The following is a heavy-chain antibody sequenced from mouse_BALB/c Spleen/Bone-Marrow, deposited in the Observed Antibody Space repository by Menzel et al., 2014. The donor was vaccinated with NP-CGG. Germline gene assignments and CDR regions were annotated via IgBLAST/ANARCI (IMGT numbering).Heavy chain of an antibody. V-gene: IGHV1-69*01. CDR3: ARSDYRFDPLPY. Sequence: VKLMESGAELVMPGASVKMSCKASGHTFXDYWMHWVKQRPGQGLEWIGAIDTSDSYTSYNQKFKGKATLTVDESSSTAYMQLSSLTYEDSAVYYCARSDYRFDPLPYWGQGTLVTVSA. CDR1: GHTFXDYW. J-gene: IGHJ3*01. CDR2: IDTSDSYT. D-gene: IGHD2-14*01.